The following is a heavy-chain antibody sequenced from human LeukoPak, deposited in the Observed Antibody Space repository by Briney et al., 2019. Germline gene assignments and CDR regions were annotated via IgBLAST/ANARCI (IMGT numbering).Heavy chain of an antibody. CDR1: GFTFSSYA. D-gene: IGHD3/OR15-3a*01. V-gene: IGHV3-23*01. CDR2: ISGSGSNT. J-gene: IGHJ4*02. Sequence: GGPLRLSCAASGFTFSSYAMSWVRQAPGKGLEWVSAISGSGSNTYYADSVKGRFTISRDNSKNTLYLQMNSLRAEDTALYYCAKVATWTYFDYWGQGTLVTVSS. CDR3: AKVATWTYFDY.